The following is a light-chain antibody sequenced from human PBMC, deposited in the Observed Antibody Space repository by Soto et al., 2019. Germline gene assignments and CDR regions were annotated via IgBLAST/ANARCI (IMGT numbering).Light chain of an antibody. V-gene: IGLV2-18*02. J-gene: IGLJ2*01. Sequence: QSALTQPPSVSGSPGQSVTISCTGTSSDFGSYNRVSWYQRPPGTGPKLMIYEVSNRPSGVPDRFSGSKSGNTASLTISGLQAEDEAEYYCSSFAGAPVIFGGGTKLTVL. CDR2: EVS. CDR3: SSFAGAPVI. CDR1: SSDFGSYNR.